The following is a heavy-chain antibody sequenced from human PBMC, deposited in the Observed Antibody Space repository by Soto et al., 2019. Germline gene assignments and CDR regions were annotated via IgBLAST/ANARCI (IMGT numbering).Heavy chain of an antibody. CDR3: AKSRYSDSSGDFYDY. CDR2: IGGSGRTT. D-gene: IGHD3-22*01. CDR1: AFTFNNYA. Sequence: GGSLRLSCAASAFTFNNYAMSSVRQAPGKGLEWVSGIGGSGRTTYYADSVKGRFTISRDNSNNTLFLQMNSLRAEDTAVYYCAKSRYSDSSGDFYDYWGQGTLVTVSS. V-gene: IGHV3-23*01. J-gene: IGHJ4*02.